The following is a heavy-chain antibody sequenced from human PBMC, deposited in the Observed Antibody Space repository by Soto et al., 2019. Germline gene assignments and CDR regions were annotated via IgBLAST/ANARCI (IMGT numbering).Heavy chain of an antibody. D-gene: IGHD4-17*01. CDR2: IYRGGST. J-gene: IGHJ4*02. V-gene: IGHV3-53*01. CDR3: ARGVGDYEHLWYFDY. Sequence: EVQLVESGGGLIQPGGSLRLSCAASGFTVSSNYMSWVRQAPGKGLEWVAVIYRGGSTYYAASVKGRFTISRDNSKNSLYLQMNRHRAEDTAVYYCARGVGDYEHLWYFDYWGQGTLVTVSS. CDR1: GFTVSSNY.